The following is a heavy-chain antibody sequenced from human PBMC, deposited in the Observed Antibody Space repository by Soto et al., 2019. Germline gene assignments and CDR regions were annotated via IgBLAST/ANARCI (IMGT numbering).Heavy chain of an antibody. CDR2: IFSNDEK. CDR3: ARIRADFWSGYYFDY. J-gene: IGHJ4*02. D-gene: IGHD3-3*01. CDR1: GFSLSNARMG. Sequence: QVTLKESGPVLVKPTETLTLTCTVSGFSLSNARMGVSWIRQPPGKAREWLAHIFSNDEKSYSTFLKSRLTISKDTSKSQVVLTMTNMDPVDTATYYCARIRADFWSGYYFDYWCQGTLVTVSS. V-gene: IGHV2-26*01.